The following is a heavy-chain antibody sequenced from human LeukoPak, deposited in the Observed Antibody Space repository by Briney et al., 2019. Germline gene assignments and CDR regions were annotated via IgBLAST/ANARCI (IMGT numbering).Heavy chain of an antibody. Sequence: SETLFLTCTVSGGSISSSSYYWGWVRQPPGKGLEWIGSIYYSGSTYYNPSLKSRVTISVDTSKNQFSLKLSSVTAADTAVYYCGQGPGIAAAGLIDYWGQGTLVTVSS. CDR2: IYYSGST. J-gene: IGHJ4*02. CDR1: GGSISSSSYY. CDR3: GQGPGIAAAGLIDY. V-gene: IGHV4-39*07. D-gene: IGHD6-13*01.